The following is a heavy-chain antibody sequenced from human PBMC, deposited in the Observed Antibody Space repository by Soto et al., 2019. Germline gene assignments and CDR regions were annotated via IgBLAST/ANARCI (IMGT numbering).Heavy chain of an antibody. CDR2: ISGSGGST. D-gene: IGHD4-17*01. J-gene: IGHJ2*01. CDR1: GFTFSSYA. CDR3: AKDGGDYPESIGKLDL. Sequence: GGSLRLSCAASGFTFSSYAMSWVRQAPGKGLEWVSAISGSGGSTYYADSVKGRFTISRDNSKNTLYLQMNSLRAEDTAVYSCAKDGGDYPESIGKLDLLDPDTLVTVSS. V-gene: IGHV3-23*01.